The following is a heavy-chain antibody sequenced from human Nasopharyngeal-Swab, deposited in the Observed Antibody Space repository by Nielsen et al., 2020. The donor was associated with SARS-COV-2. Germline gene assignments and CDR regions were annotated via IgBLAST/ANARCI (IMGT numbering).Heavy chain of an antibody. CDR3: ARDYISAENWRFGEHGWFDP. D-gene: IGHD3-10*01. Sequence: GESLKISCAASGFTFSSYSMNWVRQAPGKGLEWVSSISSSSSYIYYADSVKGRFTISRDNAKNSLYLQMNSLRAEDTAVYYCARDYISAENWRFGEHGWFDPWGQGTLVTVSS. CDR1: GFTFSSYS. V-gene: IGHV3-21*01. CDR2: ISSSSSYI. J-gene: IGHJ5*02.